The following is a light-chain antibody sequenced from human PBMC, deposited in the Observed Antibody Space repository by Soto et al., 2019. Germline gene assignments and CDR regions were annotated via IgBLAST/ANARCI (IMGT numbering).Light chain of an antibody. J-gene: IGLJ1*01. CDR2: DVT. CDR3: QSYDSTLSARYV. CDR1: SSDVGGYNY. Sequence: QSALTQPRSVSGSPGQSVTISCTGTSSDVGGYNYVSWYQHHPGKAPKLLIYDVTKRPSGVPDRFSGSKSGTSASLAITGLQAEDEGDYYCQSYDSTLSARYVFGTGTKVTVL. V-gene: IGLV2-11*01.